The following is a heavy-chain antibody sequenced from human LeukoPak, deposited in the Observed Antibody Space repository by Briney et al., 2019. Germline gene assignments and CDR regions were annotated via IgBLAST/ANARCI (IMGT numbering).Heavy chain of an antibody. V-gene: IGHV1-46*01. CDR1: GYTFTSYY. D-gene: IGHD1-26*01. CDR2: INPSGGSR. J-gene: IGHJ3*02. Sequence: ASVKVSCKASGYTFTSYYMHWVRQAPGQGLEWVGIINPSGGSRSYAQKFQGRVTMTRDTSTSTVYMELSSLRSEGTAVYYCARGSIVGAKTLGFGAFDIWGQGTMVTVSS. CDR3: ARGSIVGAKTLGFGAFDI.